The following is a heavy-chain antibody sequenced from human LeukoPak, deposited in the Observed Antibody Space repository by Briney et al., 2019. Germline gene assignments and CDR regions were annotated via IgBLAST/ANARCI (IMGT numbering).Heavy chain of an antibody. D-gene: IGHD6-19*01. CDR2: IYYSGST. CDR1: GGSISSYY. V-gene: IGHV4-59*12. Sequence: SETLSLTCTVSGGSISSYYWSWIRQPPGKGLEWIGYIYYSGSTNYNPSLKSRVTISVDTSKNQFSLKLSSVTAADTAVYYCARVGRAVAGWDWGQGTLVTVSS. CDR3: ARVGRAVAGWD. J-gene: IGHJ4*02.